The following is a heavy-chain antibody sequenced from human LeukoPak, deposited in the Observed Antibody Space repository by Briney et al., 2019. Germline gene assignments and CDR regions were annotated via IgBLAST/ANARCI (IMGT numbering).Heavy chain of an antibody. CDR1: GGSFSGYY. Sequence: SGTLSLTCAVYGGSFSGYYWSWIRQPPGKGLEWIGEINHSGSTNYNPSLKSRVTISVDTSKNQFSLKLSSVTAADTAVYYCARGGGSSSSVDYWGQGTLVTVSS. J-gene: IGHJ4*02. D-gene: IGHD6-6*01. CDR3: ARGGGSSSSVDY. CDR2: INHSGST. V-gene: IGHV4-34*01.